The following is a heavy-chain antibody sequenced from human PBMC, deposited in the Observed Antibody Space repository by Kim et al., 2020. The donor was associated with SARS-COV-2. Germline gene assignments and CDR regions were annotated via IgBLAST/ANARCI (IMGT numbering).Heavy chain of an antibody. V-gene: IGHV4-59*01. CDR3: ARAYDSSGYYFDY. D-gene: IGHD3-22*01. J-gene: IGHJ4*02. Sequence: YNPSLKSRVTISVDTSKNQFSLKLSSVTAADTAVYYCARAYDSSGYYFDYWGQGTLVTVSS.